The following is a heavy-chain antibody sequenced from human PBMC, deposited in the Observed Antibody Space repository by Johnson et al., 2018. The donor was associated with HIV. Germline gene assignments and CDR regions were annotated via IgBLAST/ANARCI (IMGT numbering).Heavy chain of an antibody. CDR1: GFTVSSNY. J-gene: IGHJ3*02. CDR2: IYSGGST. CDR3: ARGSEDAFDI. D-gene: IGHD1-26*01. V-gene: IGHV3-66*01. Sequence: VQLVESGGGVVQPGRSLRLSCAASGFTVSSNYMSWVRQAPGKGLEWVSVIYSGGSTYYADSVKGRFTISRDNSKNTLYLQMNSLRAGDTAVYYCARGSEDAFDIWGQGTIVTVSS.